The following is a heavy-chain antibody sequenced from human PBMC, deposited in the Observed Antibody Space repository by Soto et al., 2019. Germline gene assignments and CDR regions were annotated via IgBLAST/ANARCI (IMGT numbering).Heavy chain of an antibody. Sequence: ASVKVSCKASGYTFTSYGISWVRQAPGQGLEWMGWISAYNGNTNYAQKLQGRVTMTTDTSTSTANMELSRLRSDGTAVNYCARNGNIAAAGPDYYSYMDVWGKGTTVTVSS. CDR2: ISAYNGNT. CDR1: GYTFTSYG. V-gene: IGHV1-18*01. D-gene: IGHD6-13*01. CDR3: ARNGNIAAAGPDYYSYMDV. J-gene: IGHJ6*03.